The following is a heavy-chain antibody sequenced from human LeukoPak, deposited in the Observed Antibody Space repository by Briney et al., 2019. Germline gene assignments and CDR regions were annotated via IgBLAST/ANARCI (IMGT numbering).Heavy chain of an antibody. CDR3: ARDARPSYDTRGYYFPGDY. CDR1: GYTFTSFY. CDR2: INPSGGTT. J-gene: IGHJ4*02. V-gene: IGHV1-46*01. Sequence: GASVKVSCKASGYTFTSFYIHWVRQAPGQGLEWMAIINPSGGTTRYAQKFQGRVTMTRDTSTSTVYMELSSLRSEDTAVYYCARDARPSYDTRGYYFPGDYWGQGTLVTVSS. D-gene: IGHD3-22*01.